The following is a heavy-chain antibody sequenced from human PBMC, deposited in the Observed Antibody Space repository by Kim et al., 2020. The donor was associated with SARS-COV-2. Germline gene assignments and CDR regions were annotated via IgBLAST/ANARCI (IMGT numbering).Heavy chain of an antibody. D-gene: IGHD3-10*01. V-gene: IGHV4-4*02. J-gene: IGHJ4*02. CDR2: IYHSGST. Sequence: SETLSLTCAVSGGSISSSNWWSWVRQPPGKGLEWIGEIYHSGSTNYNPSLKSRVTISVDKSKNQFSLKLSSVTAADTAMYYCAMGGELRGYYFDYWGQGTLVTVSS. CDR3: AMGGELRGYYFDY. CDR1: GGSISSSNW.